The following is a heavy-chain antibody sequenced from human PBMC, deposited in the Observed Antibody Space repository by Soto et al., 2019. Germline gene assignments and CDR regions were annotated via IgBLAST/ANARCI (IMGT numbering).Heavy chain of an antibody. J-gene: IGHJ6*02. CDR1: GYSFTKYG. CDR3: ARTDCSSTSCYNYYYYGMDV. Sequence: QVQLEQSGTEVKKPGASVKVSCKTSGYSFTKYGLHWVRQAPGQRLEWMGWINPGNGDTKYSQKFQGRVTITRDTSATTAYMELSSLRSEDSAVFYCARTDCSSTSCYNYYYYGMDVWGQGTTVTVSS. CDR2: INPGNGDT. D-gene: IGHD2-2*01. V-gene: IGHV1-3*01.